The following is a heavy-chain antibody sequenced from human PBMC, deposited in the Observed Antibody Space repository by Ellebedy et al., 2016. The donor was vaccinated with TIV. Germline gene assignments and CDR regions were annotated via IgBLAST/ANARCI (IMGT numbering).Heavy chain of an antibody. V-gene: IGHV1-69*04. D-gene: IGHD1-1*01. CDR2: MSLVGIA. Sequence: ASVKVSCKASGGTFSSYGISWVRQAPGQGLEWMGRMSLVGIATYTQKFQGRVTITADKSTTTAYMDLSSLNSEDTAVYYCAAGNDGGWFDPWGQGTLVTVSS. CDR3: AAGNDGGWFDP. CDR1: GGTFSSYG. J-gene: IGHJ5*02.